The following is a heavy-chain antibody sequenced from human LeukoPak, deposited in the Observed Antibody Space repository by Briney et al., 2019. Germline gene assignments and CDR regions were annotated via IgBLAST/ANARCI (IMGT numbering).Heavy chain of an antibody. J-gene: IGHJ4*02. Sequence: PSETLSLTCTVSGGSISGYYWSWIRQPAGKGLEWIGRIYTSGSTNYNPSLKSRLAISLDKSRNQFSLKLISVTAADTAVYYCARERPTVTTEVDSWGQGILVTVSS. V-gene: IGHV4-4*07. CDR3: ARERPTVTTEVDS. CDR2: IYTSGST. D-gene: IGHD4-17*01. CDR1: GGSISGYY.